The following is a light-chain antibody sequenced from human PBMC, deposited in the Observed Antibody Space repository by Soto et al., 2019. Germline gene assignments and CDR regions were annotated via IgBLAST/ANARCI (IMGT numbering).Light chain of an antibody. J-gene: IGLJ2*01. CDR3: AAWDDSLNGPV. Sequence: QAVVTQPPSASGTPGQRVTISCSGDNSNIGSTSVNWYQQLPGTAPRLLIYFNNQRPSGVPDRFSGSKSGTSASLAISGLQSEDGADYYCAAWDDSLNGPVFGGGTKLTVL. CDR2: FNN. CDR1: NSNIGSTS. V-gene: IGLV1-44*01.